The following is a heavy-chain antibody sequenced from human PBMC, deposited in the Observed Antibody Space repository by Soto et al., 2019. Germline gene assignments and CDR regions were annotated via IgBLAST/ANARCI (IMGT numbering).Heavy chain of an antibody. CDR3: ARGERPLRYFDWSYRAPYFDY. V-gene: IGHV4-34*01. Sequence: TLSLTCAVYGGSFSGYYWSWIRQPPGKGLEWIGEINHSGSTNYNPSLKSRVTISVDTSKNQFSLKLSSVTAADTAVYYCARGERPLRYFDWSYRAPYFDYWGQGTLVTVSS. J-gene: IGHJ4*02. CDR2: INHSGST. CDR1: GGSFSGYY. D-gene: IGHD3-9*01.